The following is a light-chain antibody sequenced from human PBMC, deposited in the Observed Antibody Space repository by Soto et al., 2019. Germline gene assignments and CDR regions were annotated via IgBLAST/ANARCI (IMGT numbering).Light chain of an antibody. J-gene: IGKJ4*01. V-gene: IGKV3-11*01. CDR3: QQHSNWPLT. CDR2: DAS. Sequence: EIVLTQSPATLSLSPGERATLSCRASQSVSSYLAWYQQKPGQAPRLLIYDASNRATGIPARFSGSGSGTDFTLTISSLEPEDFAVYYCQQHSNWPLTVGGGTKVDIK. CDR1: QSVSSY.